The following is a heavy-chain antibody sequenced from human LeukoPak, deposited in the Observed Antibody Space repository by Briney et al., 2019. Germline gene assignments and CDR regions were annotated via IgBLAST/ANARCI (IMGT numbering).Heavy chain of an antibody. D-gene: IGHD6-13*01. CDR2: IYYSGST. CDR3: ARGPSWSYFDY. CDR1: GGSISSSSYY. V-gene: IGHV4-39*07. Sequence: SETLSLTCTVSGGSISSSSYYWGWIRQPPGKGLEWIGSIYYSGSTYYNPSLKSRVTISVDTSKNQFSLKLSSVTAADTAVYYCARGPSWSYFDYWGQGTLVTVSS. J-gene: IGHJ4*02.